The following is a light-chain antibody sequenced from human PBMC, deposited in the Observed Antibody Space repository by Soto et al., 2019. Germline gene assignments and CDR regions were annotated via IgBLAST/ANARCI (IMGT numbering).Light chain of an antibody. Sequence: DIQMTQSPSSLSASVEDRVIITCRASENINSYLNWYQQKPGKAPKLLIYAASSLQSGVPSRFSGSGSETVFTLTINNLQPEDSVTYYCQQSYSRLVTFGQGTKVEIK. V-gene: IGKV1-39*01. CDR2: AAS. CDR1: ENINSY. CDR3: QQSYSRLVT. J-gene: IGKJ1*01.